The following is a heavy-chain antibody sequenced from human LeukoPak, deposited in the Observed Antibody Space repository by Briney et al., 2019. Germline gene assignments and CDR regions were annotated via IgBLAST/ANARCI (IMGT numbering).Heavy chain of an antibody. J-gene: IGHJ5*02. D-gene: IGHD5-18*01. CDR2: IIPIIGSS. CDR3: ARVTHTELSTWFDP. Sequence: ASVKVSCKASGGTFTNYAINWVRHAPGQGLEWMWGIIPIIGSSNYAQEFQGRVTINADESTTTGYMELSSLRSEDTAVYYCARVTHTELSTWFDPWGQGTLVTVSS. V-gene: IGHV1-69*13. CDR1: GGTFTNYA.